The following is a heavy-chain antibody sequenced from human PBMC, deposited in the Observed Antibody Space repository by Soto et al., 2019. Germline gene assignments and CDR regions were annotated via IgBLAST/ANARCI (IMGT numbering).Heavy chain of an antibody. Sequence: GASVKVSCKASGYTFTNYAMHWVRQAPGQRLEWMGWINAGNGNTKYSQKFQGRVTITRDTSASTAYMELSSLRSEDTAAYYCARGLNGYLHYFDYWGQGTPVTVSS. J-gene: IGHJ4*02. V-gene: IGHV1-3*01. CDR3: ARGLNGYLHYFDY. D-gene: IGHD5-18*01. CDR2: INAGNGNT. CDR1: GYTFTNYA.